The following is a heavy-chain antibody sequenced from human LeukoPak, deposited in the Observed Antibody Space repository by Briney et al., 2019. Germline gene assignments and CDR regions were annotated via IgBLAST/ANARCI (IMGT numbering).Heavy chain of an antibody. Sequence: SVKVSCKASGDKFSAYVFTWVRQAPGQGLEWMGRITPIVGVTKYAQRVQGRITITADISTTTAYMELTSLRSGDSAVYYCVRSWGTYVDVLSEQFYYGMDVWGQGTTVTVSS. CDR2: ITPIVGVT. J-gene: IGHJ6*02. CDR3: VRSWGTYVDVLSEQFYYGMDV. CDR1: GDKFSAYV. V-gene: IGHV1-69*04. D-gene: IGHD3-9*01.